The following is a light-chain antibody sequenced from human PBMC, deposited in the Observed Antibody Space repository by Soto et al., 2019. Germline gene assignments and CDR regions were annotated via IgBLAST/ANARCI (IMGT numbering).Light chain of an antibody. CDR1: QSVSGN. CDR2: AAS. CDR3: QQYNNWPPYT. V-gene: IGKV3-15*01. Sequence: ETVMTQSPATLSVSPGERAILSCRASQSVSGNLAWYQQKPGQAPRLLIYAASSRAAGIPPRFSGSGSGTEFTRTISSLQSEDCAVYYCQQYNNWPPYTFGQGTKLEIK. J-gene: IGKJ2*01.